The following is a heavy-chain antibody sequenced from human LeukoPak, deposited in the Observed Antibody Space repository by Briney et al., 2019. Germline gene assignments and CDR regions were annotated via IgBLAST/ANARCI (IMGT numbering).Heavy chain of an antibody. J-gene: IGHJ4*02. CDR2: INSDGSST. V-gene: IGHV3-74*01. CDR1: GFDFSTCA. D-gene: IGHD6-19*01. CDR3: APGGVAGTRH. Sequence: GGSLRLSCAASGFDFSTCAINWVRQAPGKGLVWVSRINSDGSSTSYADSVKGRFTISRDNAKNTLYLQMNSLRAEDTAVYYCAPGGVAGTRHWGQGTLVTVSS.